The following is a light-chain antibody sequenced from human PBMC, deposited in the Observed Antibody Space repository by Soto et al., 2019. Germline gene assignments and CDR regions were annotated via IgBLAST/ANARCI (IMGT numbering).Light chain of an antibody. CDR3: QSFDTRLTGSRV. J-gene: IGLJ3*02. Sequence: QSALTQPASVSGSPGQSITISCTGTGSDVGRYNLVSWYQQRPGRAPTLIIYEDTNRPSGVSDRFSGSKSGASGSLAITGLQTEDEAVYYCQSFDTRLTGSRVFGGGTQLTVL. CDR1: GSDVGRYNL. V-gene: IGLV2-14*02. CDR2: EDT.